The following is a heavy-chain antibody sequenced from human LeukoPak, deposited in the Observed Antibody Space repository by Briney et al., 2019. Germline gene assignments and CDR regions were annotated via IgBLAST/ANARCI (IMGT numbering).Heavy chain of an antibody. CDR2: IYYSGST. CDR1: GDSISSNSYY. D-gene: IGHD6-19*01. CDR3: ARHPSSGWSGFGRFDY. J-gene: IGHJ4*02. V-gene: IGHV4-39*01. Sequence: PSETLSLTCTVSGDSISSNSYYWGWIRQPPGKGLEWIGSIYYSGSTYNNPSLKSRVTISVDTSKNQFSLKLSSVTAADTAVYYCARHPSSGWSGFGRFDYWGQGTLVTVSS.